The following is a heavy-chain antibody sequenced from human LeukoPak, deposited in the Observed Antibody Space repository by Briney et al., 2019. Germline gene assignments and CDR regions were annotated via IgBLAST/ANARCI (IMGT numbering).Heavy chain of an antibody. CDR2: IIPIFGTA. J-gene: IGHJ2*01. CDR1: GGTFSSYA. CDR3: ARGADYYDSSGYYAPGRTAPTNWYFDL. D-gene: IGHD3-22*01. V-gene: IGHV1-69*13. Sequence: SVKVSCKASGGTFSSYAISWVRQAPGQGLEWMGGIIPIFGTANYAQKFQGRVTITADESTSTAYMELSSLRSEDTAVYYCARGADYYDSSGYYAPGRTAPTNWYFDLWGRGTLATVSS.